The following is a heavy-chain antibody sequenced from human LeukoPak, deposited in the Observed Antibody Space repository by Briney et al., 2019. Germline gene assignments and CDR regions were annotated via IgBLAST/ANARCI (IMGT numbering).Heavy chain of an antibody. CDR3: TTQYCSSTTCLYPFDY. Sequence: GGSLRLSCAASGYSFKNAWMNWVRQAPGKGLEWVGRIKGKTDGGTIDYAAPVKGRFTISRDDSKNTLYLQMNSLKTEDTAMYYCTTQYCSSTTCLYPFDYWGQGTLVTVSS. J-gene: IGHJ4*02. CDR1: GYSFKNAW. CDR2: IKGKTDGGTI. V-gene: IGHV3-15*01. D-gene: IGHD2-2*01.